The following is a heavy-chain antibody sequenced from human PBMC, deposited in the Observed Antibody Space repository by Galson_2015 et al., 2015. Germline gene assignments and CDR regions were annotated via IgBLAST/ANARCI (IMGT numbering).Heavy chain of an antibody. J-gene: IGHJ4*02. D-gene: IGHD3-22*01. Sequence: SLRLSCAASGFTFSSYAMSWVRQAPGKGLEWVSAISGSGGSTYYADSVKGRFTISRDNSKNTLYLQMNSLRAEDTAVYYCAKVEIHYDSSGYYGGWGQGTLVTVSS. CDR2: ISGSGGST. V-gene: IGHV3-23*01. CDR3: AKVEIHYDSSGYYGG. CDR1: GFTFSSYA.